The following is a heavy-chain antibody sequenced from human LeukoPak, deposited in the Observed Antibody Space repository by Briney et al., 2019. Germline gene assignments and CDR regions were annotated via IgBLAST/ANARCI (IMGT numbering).Heavy chain of an antibody. Sequence: GGSLRLSCAASGFIFSNFWMNWVRQAPGKGLEWVANIKQDGSEKNYVDSVKGRFTISRDNAKNSLYLQMNSLRAEDTAVYYCAKHWYSSGWYPYWGQGTLVTVSS. V-gene: IGHV3-7*03. J-gene: IGHJ4*02. CDR1: GFIFSNFW. CDR3: AKHWYSSGWYPY. D-gene: IGHD6-19*01. CDR2: IKQDGSEK.